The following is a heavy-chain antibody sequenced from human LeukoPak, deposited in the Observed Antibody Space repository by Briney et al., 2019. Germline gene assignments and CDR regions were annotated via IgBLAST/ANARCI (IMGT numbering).Heavy chain of an antibody. CDR2: ISWNSGSI. CDR1: GFTFDDYA. CDR3: AKFNSYVMVRGAQDAFDI. Sequence: GRSLRLSCAASGFTFDDYAMHWVRHAPGKGLEWVSGISWNSGSIGYADSVKGRFTISRDNAKNSLYLQMNSLRAEDTALYYCAKFNSYVMVRGAQDAFDIWGQGTMVTVSS. V-gene: IGHV3-9*01. J-gene: IGHJ3*02. D-gene: IGHD3-10*01.